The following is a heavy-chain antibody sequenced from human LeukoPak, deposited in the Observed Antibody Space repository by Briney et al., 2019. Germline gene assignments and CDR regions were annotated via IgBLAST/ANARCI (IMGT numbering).Heavy chain of an antibody. D-gene: IGHD3-22*01. CDR3: ARGHDSSGYCFDY. CDR2: ISYDGSNQ. Sequence: GTSLRLSCAASGFTFSSYAMHWVRQAPGKGLEWVAVISYDGSNQYYADSVKGRFTISREHSKNTLYLQMNSLRAEATAVDYCARGHDSSGYCFDYWGEGSLVTVCS. V-gene: IGHV3-30-3*01. J-gene: IGHJ4*02. CDR1: GFTFSSYA.